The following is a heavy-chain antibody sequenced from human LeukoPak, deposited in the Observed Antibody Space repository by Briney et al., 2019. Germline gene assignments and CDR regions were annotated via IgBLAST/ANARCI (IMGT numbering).Heavy chain of an antibody. V-gene: IGHV4-59*01. CDR2: IYYSGST. D-gene: IGHD6-19*01. J-gene: IGHJ4*02. Sequence: PSETLSLTCTVSGGSISSYYWSWIRQPPGKGLEWIGYIYYSGSTNYNPSLKSRVTISVDTSKNQFSLKLSSVTAADTAVYYCAGNGRYSSGWYGFDYWGQGTLVTVSS. CDR3: AGNGRYSSGWYGFDY. CDR1: GGSISSYY.